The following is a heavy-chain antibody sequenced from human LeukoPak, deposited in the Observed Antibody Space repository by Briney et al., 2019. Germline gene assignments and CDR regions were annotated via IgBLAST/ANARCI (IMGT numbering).Heavy chain of an antibody. J-gene: IGHJ3*02. CDR2: ISGSGGST. CDR3: AKGVAHDAFDI. CDR1: GFTFSRNG. D-gene: IGHD2-15*01. V-gene: IGHV3-23*01. Sequence: PGGSLRLSCAASGFTFSRNGMTWVRQAPGKGLEWVSAISGSGGSTYYADSVKGRFTISRDNSKNTLYLQMNSLRAEDTAVYYCAKGVAHDAFDIWGQGTMVTVSS.